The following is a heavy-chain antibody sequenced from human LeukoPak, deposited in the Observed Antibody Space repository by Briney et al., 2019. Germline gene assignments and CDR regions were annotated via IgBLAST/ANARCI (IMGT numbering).Heavy chain of an antibody. V-gene: IGHV3-30*18. J-gene: IGHJ4*02. CDR1: GFTFSTYG. D-gene: IGHD1-26*01. Sequence: PGRSLRLSCAASGFTFSTYGMHWVRQAPGKGLEWVAVISYDGSNKYYADSVKGRFTISRDSSKNTLYLQMNSLRAADTAVYYCAKDGRGWEPPSGYFDYWGQGTLVTVSS. CDR2: ISYDGSNK. CDR3: AKDGRGWEPPSGYFDY.